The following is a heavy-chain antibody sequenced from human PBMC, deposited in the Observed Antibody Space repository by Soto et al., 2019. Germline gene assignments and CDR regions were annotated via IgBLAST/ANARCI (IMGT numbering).Heavy chain of an antibody. Sequence: QVQLVESGGGVVQPGRSLRLSCAASGFTFSSYGMHWVRQAPGKGLEWVAVIWYDGSNKYYADSVKGRFTISRDNSKNTLYLQMNSLRAEDTAVYYCARDARPWVIAIRHNWFDPWGQGTLVTVSS. CDR2: IWYDGSNK. CDR3: ARDARPWVIAIRHNWFDP. D-gene: IGHD2-21*01. CDR1: GFTFSSYG. V-gene: IGHV3-33*01. J-gene: IGHJ5*02.